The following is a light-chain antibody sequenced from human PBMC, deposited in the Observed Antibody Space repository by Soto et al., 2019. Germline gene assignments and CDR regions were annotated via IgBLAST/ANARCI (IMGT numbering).Light chain of an antibody. CDR2: GAS. Sequence: EIVLTQSPGTLSLSPGERVTLSCRASQIVSSRYLAWYQQRPGQAPRLLIYGASTRATGIPDRFSGGASGTDFTLTISRLQPEDSATYYCQQSFTTPYTFGQGTKLEIK. J-gene: IGKJ2*01. CDR1: QIVSSRY. CDR3: QQSFTTPYT. V-gene: IGKV3-20*01.